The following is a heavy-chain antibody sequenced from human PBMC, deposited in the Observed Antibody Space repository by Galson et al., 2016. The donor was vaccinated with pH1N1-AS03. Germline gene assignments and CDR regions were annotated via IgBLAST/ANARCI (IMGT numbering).Heavy chain of an antibody. CDR2: FIPIFGTT. J-gene: IGHJ3*01. CDR1: GGTFDNHP. CDR3: ARNSDSLGAFDV. V-gene: IGHV1-69*05. D-gene: IGHD1-7*01. Sequence: SVKVSCKASGGTFDNHPINWVRQAPGQGLEWMGGFIPIFGTTNNEPKYQGRVTFTTDDSTTTVYMELSNLRSEDTAVYYCARNSDSLGAFDVWGQGTLLSVSS.